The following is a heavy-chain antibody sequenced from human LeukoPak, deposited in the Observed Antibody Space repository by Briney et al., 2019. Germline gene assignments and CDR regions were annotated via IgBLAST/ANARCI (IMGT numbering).Heavy chain of an antibody. Sequence: PGGSLRLSCAASGFTFSDHWMHWVRQVPGKGLVWVSRIDGSASSTSYADSVKGRFFISRDNAKSTLYLQMNSLRVEDTALYYCARGPGISGGAYVGDYWGHGTLVTVSS. CDR2: IDGSASST. CDR1: GFTFSDHW. V-gene: IGHV3-74*01. D-gene: IGHD1-26*01. J-gene: IGHJ4*01. CDR3: ARGPGISGGAYVGDY.